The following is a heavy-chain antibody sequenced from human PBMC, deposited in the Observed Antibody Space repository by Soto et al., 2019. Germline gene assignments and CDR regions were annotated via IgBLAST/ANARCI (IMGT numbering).Heavy chain of an antibody. CDR2: IIPILGIA. Sequence: QVQLVQSGAEVKKPGSSVKVSCKASGGTFSSYTISWVRQAPGQGLEWMGRIIPILGIANYAQKFQGRVTITADKSTSTAYMELSSLRSEDTAVYYCARSAGAYYYYGMDVWGQGTTVTVSS. J-gene: IGHJ6*02. CDR3: ARSAGAYYYYGMDV. CDR1: GGTFSSYT. V-gene: IGHV1-69*02. D-gene: IGHD6-19*01.